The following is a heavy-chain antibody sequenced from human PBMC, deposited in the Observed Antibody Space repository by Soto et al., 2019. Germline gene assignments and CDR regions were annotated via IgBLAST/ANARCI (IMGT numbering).Heavy chain of an antibody. CDR3: TTDTIAISTTVIATGGAD. CDR1: GFSFTKSW. CDR2: IRSDAVGGSA. V-gene: IGHV3-15*05. J-gene: IGHJ4*02. Sequence: EVQLVESGGGLVKPGGSLRLSCATSGFSFTKSWMSWVRQVPGKGLEWVGRIRSDAVGGSADYATTVDARFSISRDNSKRVVFLQIDNLKIDGPAFYYCTTDTIAISTTVIATGGADWGQGALVTVSS. D-gene: IGHD2-21*01.